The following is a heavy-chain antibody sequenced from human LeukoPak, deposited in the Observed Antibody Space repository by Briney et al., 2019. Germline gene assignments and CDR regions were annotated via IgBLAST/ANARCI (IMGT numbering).Heavy chain of an antibody. V-gene: IGHV3-7*01. CDR1: GFTFSSYW. J-gene: IGHJ6*03. D-gene: IGHD4-17*01. Sequence: GGSLRLSCAASGFTFSSYWMSWVRQAPGKGLEWVANIKQDGSEKYYVDSVKGRFTISRDNAKNSLYLQMNSLRAEDTAVYYCAVGDPTGYYYYYMDVWGKGTTVTVSS. CDR2: IKQDGSEK. CDR3: AVGDPTGYYYYYMDV.